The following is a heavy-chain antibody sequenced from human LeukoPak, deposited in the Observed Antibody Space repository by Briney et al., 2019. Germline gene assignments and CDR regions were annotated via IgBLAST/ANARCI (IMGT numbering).Heavy chain of an antibody. Sequence: SGGSLRLSCAASGFTFSSYSMNWVRQAPGKGLEWVSSISSSSSYIYYADSVKGRFTISRDNAKNSLYLQMNSLRAEDTAVYYCARVSEGLYTSYFDYWGQGTLVTVSS. CDR3: ARVSEGLYTSYFDY. D-gene: IGHD2-2*02. V-gene: IGHV3-21*01. CDR1: GFTFSSYS. CDR2: ISSSSSYI. J-gene: IGHJ4*02.